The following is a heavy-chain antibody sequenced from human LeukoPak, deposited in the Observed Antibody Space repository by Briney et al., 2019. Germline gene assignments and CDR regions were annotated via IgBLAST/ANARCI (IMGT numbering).Heavy chain of an antibody. CDR1: GGSISSYY. J-gene: IGHJ6*04. V-gene: IGHV4-59*01. Sequence: PSETLSLTCTVSGGSISSYYWSWIRQPPGKGLEWIGYIYYSGSTNYNPSLKSRVTISVDTSKNQFSLKLSSVTAADTAVYYCARVPDTIFGGLDVWGKGTTVTVSS. CDR2: IYYSGST. D-gene: IGHD3-3*01. CDR3: ARVPDTIFGGLDV.